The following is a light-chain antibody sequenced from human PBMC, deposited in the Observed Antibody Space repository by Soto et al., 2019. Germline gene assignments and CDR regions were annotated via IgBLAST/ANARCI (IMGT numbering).Light chain of an antibody. CDR1: SSYVGGYNY. Sequence: QSALTQPRSVSGSPGQSVTISCTGTSSYVGGYNYVSWYQQHPGKAPKLMIYDVSKRPSGVPDRLSGSKSGNTASLTISGLQAEDEADYYCCSYAGSSTYVFGTGTKVTVL. CDR3: CSYAGSSTYV. CDR2: DVS. V-gene: IGLV2-11*01. J-gene: IGLJ1*01.